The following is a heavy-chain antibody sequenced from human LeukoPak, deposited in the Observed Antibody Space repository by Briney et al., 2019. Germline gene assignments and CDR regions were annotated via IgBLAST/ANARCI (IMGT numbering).Heavy chain of an antibody. CDR3: ARHVYSGREDAFDI. Sequence: SETLSLTCTVSGGSISSSSYYWGWIRQPPGKGLEWIGGIYYSGSTYYNPSLKSRVTISVDTSKNQFSLKLSSVTAADTAVYYCARHVYSGREDAFDIWGQGTMVTVSS. CDR2: IYYSGST. V-gene: IGHV4-39*01. D-gene: IGHD1-26*01. J-gene: IGHJ3*02. CDR1: GGSISSSSYY.